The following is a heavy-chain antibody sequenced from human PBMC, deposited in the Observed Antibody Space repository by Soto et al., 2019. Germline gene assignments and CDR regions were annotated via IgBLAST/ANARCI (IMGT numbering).Heavy chain of an antibody. D-gene: IGHD4-17*01. CDR1: GFSLSNAG. V-gene: IGHV3-30*18. Sequence: GGSLRLPCEVSGFSLSNAGIHWVRQAPDKGLEWVATIAYEGKTAHYADSAKGRFTISRDISKSTVYLQMNSLRREDTATYYCAKSTSGYGSATHFWCQGTVGTLSS. CDR2: IAYEGKTA. J-gene: IGHJ4*02. CDR3: AKSTSGYGSATHF.